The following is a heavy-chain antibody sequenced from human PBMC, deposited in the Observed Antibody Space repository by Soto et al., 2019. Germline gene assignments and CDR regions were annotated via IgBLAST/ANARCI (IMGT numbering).Heavy chain of an antibody. Sequence: TGESLKISCKGSGYSFTSHWIGWVRQMPGKGLEWMGIIYPGDSDTRYSPSFQGQVTISADKSISTAYLQWSSLKASDTAMYYCARQSGSYRYYYYYGMDIWGQGTTVTVSS. D-gene: IGHD1-26*01. V-gene: IGHV5-51*01. CDR1: GYSFTSHW. CDR3: ARQSGSYRYYYYYGMDI. CDR2: IYPGDSDT. J-gene: IGHJ6*02.